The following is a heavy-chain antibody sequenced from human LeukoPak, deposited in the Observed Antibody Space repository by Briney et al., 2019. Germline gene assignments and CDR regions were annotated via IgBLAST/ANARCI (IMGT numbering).Heavy chain of an antibody. Sequence: SVKVSCKASGGTFSSYAISWVRQAPGQGLEWMGGIIPIFGTANYAQKFLGRVTITADESTSTAYMELSSLRSEDTAVYYCMGYCSGGSCYSHLDYWGQGTLVTVSS. CDR2: IIPIFGTA. CDR1: GGTFSSYA. CDR3: MGYCSGGSCYSHLDY. D-gene: IGHD2-15*01. V-gene: IGHV1-69*13. J-gene: IGHJ4*02.